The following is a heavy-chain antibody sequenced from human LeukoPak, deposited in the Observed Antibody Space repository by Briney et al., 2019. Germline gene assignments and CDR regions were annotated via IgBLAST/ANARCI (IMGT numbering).Heavy chain of an antibody. CDR2: MNPNSGNT. D-gene: IGHD4-17*01. Sequence: ASVKVSCKASGYTFTSYDINWVRQATGQGLEWMGWMNPNSGNTGYAQKFQGRVTMTRNTSISTAYMELSRLRSDDTAVYYCAREDYGDYLTPGYWGQGTLVTVSS. J-gene: IGHJ4*02. CDR1: GYTFTSYD. V-gene: IGHV1-8*01. CDR3: AREDYGDYLTPGY.